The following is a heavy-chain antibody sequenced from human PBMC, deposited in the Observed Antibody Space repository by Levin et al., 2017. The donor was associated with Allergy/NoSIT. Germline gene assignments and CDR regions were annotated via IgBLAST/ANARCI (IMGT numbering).Heavy chain of an antibody. V-gene: IGHV3-11*05. CDR3: ARVGFPPQRPPTDYHGMDV. J-gene: IGHJ6*02. D-gene: IGHD4/OR15-4a*01. CDR2: ISGSSSYS. Sequence: GGSLRLSCAASGFRFSEHYINWVRQAPGKGLEWISYISGSSSYSDYADSVKGRFTISRDNANDAVFLQMNSLSAEDTAIYYCARVGFPPQRPPTDYHGMDVWGQGTTVIVSS. CDR1: GFRFSEHY.